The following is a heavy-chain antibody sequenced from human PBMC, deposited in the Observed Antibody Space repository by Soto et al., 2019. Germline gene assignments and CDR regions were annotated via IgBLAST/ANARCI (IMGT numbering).Heavy chain of an antibody. J-gene: IGHJ3*02. CDR1: GYTFTGYY. D-gene: IGHD2-21*01. CDR3: ARAPIPKTDAFDI. CDR2: INPNSGGT. Sequence: ASVKVSCKASGYTFTGYYMHWVLQAPGQGLEWMGWINPNSGGTNYAQKFQGWVTMTRDTSISTSYMELSRLRSDDTAVYYCARAPIPKTDAFDIWGQGTMVTVSS. V-gene: IGHV1-2*04.